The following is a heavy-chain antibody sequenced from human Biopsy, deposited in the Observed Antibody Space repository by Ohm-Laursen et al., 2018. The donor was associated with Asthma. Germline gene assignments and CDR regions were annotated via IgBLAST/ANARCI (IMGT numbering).Heavy chain of an antibody. Sequence: ASVKVSCKISGYSLTDLSMHWVRQAPGQGLEWMGRHDHEEGGIVNARRFQGRVTMTEDTSTDTAYMELSSLSSDDTAVYYCASDFPKDYVRYNFQFWGQGTLVTVSS. CDR3: ASDFPKDYVRYNFQF. J-gene: IGHJ4*02. D-gene: IGHD4-17*01. CDR2: HDHEEGGI. CDR1: GYSLTDLS. V-gene: IGHV1-24*01.